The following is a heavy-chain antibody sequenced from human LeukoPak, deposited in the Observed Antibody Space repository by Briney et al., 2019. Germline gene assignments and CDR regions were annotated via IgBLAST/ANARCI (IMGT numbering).Heavy chain of an antibody. V-gene: IGHV3-23*01. CDR2: ISGSGGST. CDR3: AKMGPGYCSGGSCYLALGYFDY. CDR1: GFTFSSYA. J-gene: IGHJ4*02. Sequence: GGSLRLSCAASGFTFSSYAMSWVRQAPGKGLEWVSAISGSGGSTYYADSVKGRFTISRDNSKNTLYLQMNSLRAEDTAVYYCAKMGPGYCSGGSCYLALGYFDYWGQGTLVTVSS. D-gene: IGHD2-15*01.